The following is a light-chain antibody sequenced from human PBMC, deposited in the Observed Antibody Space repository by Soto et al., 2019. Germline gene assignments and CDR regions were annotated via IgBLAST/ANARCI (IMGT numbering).Light chain of an antibody. J-gene: IGKJ2*01. CDR3: MQALQSAYS. CDR1: QRLPHSNGNTC. Sequence: EIVMTQSPPSLTVTPGEPASISCRSSQRLPHSNGNTCLDWYVQKPGQSPQVLIYLGSNRASGVHDRVTGSEAGTDYAMKISRVAAEDVGVDCCMQALQSAYSCDQRIELEIK. CDR2: LGS. V-gene: IGKV2-28*01.